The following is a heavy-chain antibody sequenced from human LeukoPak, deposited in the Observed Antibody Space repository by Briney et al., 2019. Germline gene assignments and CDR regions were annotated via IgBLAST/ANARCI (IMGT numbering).Heavy chain of an antibody. CDR2: ISRSGSTI. D-gene: IGHD1-26*01. J-gene: IGHJ3*02. V-gene: IGHV3-11*01. CDR1: GFTFSDYY. CDR3: ARDFVVLRSYSHGDAFDI. Sequence: GGSLRLSCSASGFTFSDYYMSWIRQAPGKGLEGVSYISRSGSTIYYADSVKGRFTISRDNAKNSLYLQMNSLRAEDTAVYYCARDFVVLRSYSHGDAFDIWGQGTMVTVSS.